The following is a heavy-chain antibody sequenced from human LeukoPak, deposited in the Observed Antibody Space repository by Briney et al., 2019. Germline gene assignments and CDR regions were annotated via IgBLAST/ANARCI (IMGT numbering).Heavy chain of an antibody. V-gene: IGHV3-7*04. Sequence: GGSLRLSCAASGFVFSSNWMTWVCQAPGKGLEWVANIKQDGSEKYYVDSVKGRFTISRDNAKNSLYLQMNSLRAEDTAVYYCARGLRWVDYWGQGTLVTVSS. CDR3: ARGLRWVDY. CDR1: GFVFSSNW. J-gene: IGHJ4*02. CDR2: IKQDGSEK. D-gene: IGHD4-23*01.